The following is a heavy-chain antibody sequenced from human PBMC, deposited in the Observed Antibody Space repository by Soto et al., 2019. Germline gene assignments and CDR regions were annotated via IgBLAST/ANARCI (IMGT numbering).Heavy chain of an antibody. CDR2: IIPSLGTP. J-gene: IGHJ4*02. Sequence: QVQLVQSGAEMKKPGSSVKVSCKSSGGTFSSYSVSWVRQAPGQGLEWMGRIIPSLGTPDYAQIFHNRVTSTADESTSTAYMELSSLTSEDTAVYYCARGRSYCVTNTCYKPSDYWGQGTLVTVSS. CDR1: GGTFSSYS. V-gene: IGHV1-69*08. CDR3: ARGRSYCVTNTCYKPSDY. D-gene: IGHD2-21*01.